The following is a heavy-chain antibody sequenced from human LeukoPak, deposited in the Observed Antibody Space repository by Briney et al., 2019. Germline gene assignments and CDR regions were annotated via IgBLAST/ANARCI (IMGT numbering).Heavy chain of an antibody. CDR3: ARAATYNLDY. V-gene: IGHV4-39*07. CDR2: IYYSGST. D-gene: IGHD1-1*01. Sequence: PSETLSLTCTVSGGSINKFYWGWIRQPPGKGLEWIGSIYYSGSTYYNPSLKSRVTISVDTSKNQFSLKLSSVTAADTAIYYCARAATYNLDYWGQGTLVTVSS. CDR1: GGSINKFY. J-gene: IGHJ4*02.